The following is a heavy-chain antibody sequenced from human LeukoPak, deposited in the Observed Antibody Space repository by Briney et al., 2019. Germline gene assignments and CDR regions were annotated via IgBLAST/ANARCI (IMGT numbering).Heavy chain of an antibody. D-gene: IGHD2-2*01. CDR3: AKDSLVVPAGGDLVSAHYFDY. Sequence: GGSLRLSCAASGFTFSSYAMHWVRQAPGKGLEWVAVISYDGSNKYYADSVKGRFTISRDNSKNTLYLQMNSLRAEDTAVYYCAKDSLVVPAGGDLVSAHYFDYWGQGTLVTVSS. V-gene: IGHV3-30*07. CDR1: GFTFSSYA. CDR2: ISYDGSNK. J-gene: IGHJ4*02.